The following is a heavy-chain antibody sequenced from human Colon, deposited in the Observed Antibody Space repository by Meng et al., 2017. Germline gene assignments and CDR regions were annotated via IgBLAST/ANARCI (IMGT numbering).Heavy chain of an antibody. CDR2: INPNTGGT. J-gene: IGHJ5*01. CDR1: GYTFTGFY. V-gene: IGHV1-2*06. Sequence: ASVKVSCKASGYTFTGFYIHWVRQAPGQGLEWMGRINPNTGGTNYVQKFQGRVTMTRDTSISTAYMELSRLRSDDTAVYFCARSVYVPGSYWSSGHPTLIDSWGHGNRVNVVS. CDR3: ARSVYVPGSYWSSGHPTLIDS. D-gene: IGHD3-10*01.